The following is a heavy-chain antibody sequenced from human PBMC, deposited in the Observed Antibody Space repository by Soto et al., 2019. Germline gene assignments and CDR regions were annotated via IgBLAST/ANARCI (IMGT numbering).Heavy chain of an antibody. V-gene: IGHV1-8*01. CDR1: GYSFTSYD. J-gene: IGHJ6*02. D-gene: IGHD2-15*01. Sequence: ASVKVSCKASGYSFTSYDINWVRQATGQGLEWMGWMDPKTGNTDYGQKFQGRVTMTRNTSISTAYMELSSLRSEDTAVYYCARGYCSGGSCYSYYYYYGMDVWGQGTTVTVSS. CDR3: ARGYCSGGSCYSYYYYYGMDV. CDR2: MDPKTGNT.